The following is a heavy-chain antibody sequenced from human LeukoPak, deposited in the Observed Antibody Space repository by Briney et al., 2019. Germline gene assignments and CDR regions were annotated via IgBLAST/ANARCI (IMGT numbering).Heavy chain of an antibody. CDR2: ISAYNGNT. Sequence: GASVKVSCKASGYAFTSYGISWVRQAPGQGLEWMGWISAYNGNTNYAQKLQGRVTMTTDISTSTAYMELRSLRSDDTAVYYCARDRAAYYDILTGINWFDPWGQGTLVTVSS. CDR3: ARDRAAYYDILTGINWFDP. J-gene: IGHJ5*02. V-gene: IGHV1-18*04. D-gene: IGHD3-9*01. CDR1: GYAFTSYG.